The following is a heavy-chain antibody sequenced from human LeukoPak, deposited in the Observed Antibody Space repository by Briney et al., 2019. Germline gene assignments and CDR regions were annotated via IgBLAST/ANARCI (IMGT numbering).Heavy chain of an antibody. V-gene: IGHV3-7*01. Sequence: GGSLRLSSAASGFTFSTYWMSWVRQAPGKGLEWVANIKQDGSEKYYVDSVKGRFTISRDNAKNSLYLQMNSLRAEDTAMYYCARDSAGNDYWGQGTLVTVSS. J-gene: IGHJ4*02. CDR1: GFTFSTYW. CDR2: IKQDGSEK. CDR3: ARDSAGNDY. D-gene: IGHD6-13*01.